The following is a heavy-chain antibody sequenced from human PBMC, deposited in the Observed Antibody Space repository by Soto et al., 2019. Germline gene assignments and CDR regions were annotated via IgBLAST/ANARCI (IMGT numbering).Heavy chain of an antibody. J-gene: IGHJ4*02. V-gene: IGHV3-48*03. D-gene: IGHD6-13*01. Sequence: GGSLRLSCAASGFSFSNYEMNWVRQTPGKGLEWVAYISSGGDTIHYADSVRGRFTVSRDNARNSLSLQMNTLRVEDTALYYCARDRAAGGYWGQGTLATVSS. CDR1: GFSFSNYE. CDR3: ARDRAAGGY. CDR2: ISSGGDTI.